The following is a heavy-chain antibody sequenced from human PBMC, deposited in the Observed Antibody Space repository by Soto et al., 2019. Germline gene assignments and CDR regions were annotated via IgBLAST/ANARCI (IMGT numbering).Heavy chain of an antibody. CDR1: GFTFSSYA. CDR2: ISYDGSNK. CDR3: ARGPPVDIVLMVYALTPFDY. V-gene: IGHV3-30-3*01. Sequence: QVQLVESGGGVVQPGRSLRLSCAASGFTFSSYAMHWVRQAPGKGLEWVAVISYDGSNKYYADSVKGRFTISRDNSKNTLYLQMNSLRAEDKAVYYCARGPPVDIVLMVYALTPFDYWGQGTLVTVSS. D-gene: IGHD2-8*01. J-gene: IGHJ4*02.